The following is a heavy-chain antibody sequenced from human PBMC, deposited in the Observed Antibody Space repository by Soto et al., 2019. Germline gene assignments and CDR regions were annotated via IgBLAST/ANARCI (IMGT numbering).Heavy chain of an antibody. J-gene: IGHJ4*02. CDR2: IRSTGDST. Sequence: PGGSLRLSCAASGFTFNNYAMSWVRQAPGKGLGWVSTIRSTGDSTYHADSVKGRFTISRDNSKNTLYLQMNSLRDEDTAVYYCAKGMGSGFYYPSDYWGRGTLVTVSS. CDR1: GFTFNNYA. V-gene: IGHV3-23*01. D-gene: IGHD3-22*01. CDR3: AKGMGSGFYYPSDY.